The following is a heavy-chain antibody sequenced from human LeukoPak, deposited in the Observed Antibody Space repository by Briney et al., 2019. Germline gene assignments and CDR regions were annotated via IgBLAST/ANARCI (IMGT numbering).Heavy chain of an antibody. CDR2: INTNTGNP. CDR1: GYTFTSYA. J-gene: IGHJ3*02. CDR3: ARRSLLWFGVDAFDI. Sequence: AAVTVSCKASGYTFTSYAMNWVRQAPGQGLEWMGWINTNTGNPTYAQGVTGRFLFSLYTSVSTAELQISSLEAEDTAVYYCARRSLLWFGVDAFDIWGQGTMVTVSS. D-gene: IGHD3-10*01. V-gene: IGHV7-4-1*02.